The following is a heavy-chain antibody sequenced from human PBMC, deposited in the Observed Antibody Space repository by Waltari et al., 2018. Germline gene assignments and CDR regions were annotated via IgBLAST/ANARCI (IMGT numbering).Heavy chain of an antibody. CDR2: TSNSGRAK. J-gene: IGHJ4*02. CDR3: ARVYYYGSGSYFTD. D-gene: IGHD3-10*01. Sequence: QVQLVESGGGLVKPGGSLRLSCVASGFTFTDYYMIWVRQAPGQGLEWVSSTSNSGRAKNYASSVKGRFTISSDNATNSLSLHVASLRAKDTAIYYCARVYYYGSGSYFTDWGQGTPATVSS. CDR1: GFTFTDYY. V-gene: IGHV3-11*01.